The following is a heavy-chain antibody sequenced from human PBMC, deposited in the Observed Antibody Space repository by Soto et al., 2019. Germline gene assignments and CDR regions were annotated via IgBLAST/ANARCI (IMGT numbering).Heavy chain of an antibody. CDR2: ISYDGSNK. J-gene: IGHJ4*02. V-gene: IGHV3-30-3*01. CDR1: GFTFSSYA. CDR3: ARDMVCFWGGDCYKGGNFDY. D-gene: IGHD2-21*02. Sequence: QVQLVESGGGVVQPGRSLRLSCAASGFTFSSYAMHWVRQAPGKGLEWVAVISYDGSNKYYADPVKGRFTISRDNSKNTLYLQMNSLRAEDTAVYYCARDMVCFWGGDCYKGGNFDYWGQGTLVTVSS.